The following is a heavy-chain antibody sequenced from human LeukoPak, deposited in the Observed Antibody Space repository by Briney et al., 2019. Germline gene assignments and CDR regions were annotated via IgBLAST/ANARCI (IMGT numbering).Heavy chain of an antibody. CDR2: IYYSGST. D-gene: IGHD3-16*01. V-gene: IGHV4-59*08. CDR3: ARHDLSDGGGQWPLDY. J-gene: IGHJ4*02. Sequence: SETLSLTCTVSGGSISSYYWSWIRQPPGKGLEWIGYIYYSGSTNYNPSLKSRVTISVDTSKNQFSLKLSSVTAADTAVYYCARHDLSDGGGQWPLDYWGQGTLVTVSS. CDR1: GGSISSYY.